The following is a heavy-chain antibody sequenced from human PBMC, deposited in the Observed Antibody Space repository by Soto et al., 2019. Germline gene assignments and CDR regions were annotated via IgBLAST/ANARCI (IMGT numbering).Heavy chain of an antibody. D-gene: IGHD2-2*01. CDR2: IYHSGST. Sequence: SETLSLTCAVSGGSISSSNWWSWVRQPPGKGLEWIGEIYHSGSTNYNPSLKSRVTISVDKSKNQFSLKLSSVTTADTAVYYCASLGVVPAARGVYWGQGTLVTVSS. J-gene: IGHJ4*02. CDR3: ASLGVVPAARGVY. V-gene: IGHV4-4*02. CDR1: GGSISSSNW.